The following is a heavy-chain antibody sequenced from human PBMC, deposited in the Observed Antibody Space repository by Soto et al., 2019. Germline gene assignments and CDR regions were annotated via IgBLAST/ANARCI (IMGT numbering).Heavy chain of an antibody. J-gene: IGHJ6*02. CDR1: QYNFMNFW. CDR3: TATLTSARDG. V-gene: IGHV5-51*01. Sequence: GESLKISCKGSQYNFMNFWVGWVRQMPGKGLEWMGIIFPADSDTRFSPSFQGRVTMSVDKSTYTAYLQWSSLEASDTAIYYCTATLTSARDGWGQGTPVTVSS. CDR2: IFPADSDT. D-gene: IGHD4-4*01.